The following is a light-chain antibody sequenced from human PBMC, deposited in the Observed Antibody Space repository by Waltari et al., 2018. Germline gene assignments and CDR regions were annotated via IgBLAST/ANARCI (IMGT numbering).Light chain of an antibody. CDR3: SSYTSSSTYV. Sequence: QSALTQPASVSGSPGQSITISCTGTSSDVGGYNYVSWYQQNPGKAPKVRIYDVRNRPSGVSNRFSGSKSGNTASLTISGLQAEDEADYYCSSYTSSSTYVFGTGTKVTVL. CDR1: SSDVGGYNY. J-gene: IGLJ1*01. CDR2: DVR. V-gene: IGLV2-14*03.